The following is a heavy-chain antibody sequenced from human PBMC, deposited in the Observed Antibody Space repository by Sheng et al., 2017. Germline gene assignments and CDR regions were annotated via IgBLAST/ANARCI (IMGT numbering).Heavy chain of an antibody. CDR1: GFTFSSYA. Sequence: EVQLVESGGGLVQPGGSLRLSCSASGFTFSSYAMHWVRQAPGKGLEYVSAISSNGGSTYYADSVKGRFTISRDNSKNTLYLQMSSLRAEDTAVYYCVKALVRYSSGWTGAEYFQHWGQGTLVTVSS. CDR3: VKALVRYSSGWTGAEYFQH. CDR2: ISSNGGST. D-gene: IGHD6-19*01. V-gene: IGHV3-64D*06. J-gene: IGHJ1*01.